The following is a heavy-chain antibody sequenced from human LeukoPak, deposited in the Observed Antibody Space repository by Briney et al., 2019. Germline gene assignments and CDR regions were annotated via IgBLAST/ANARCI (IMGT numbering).Heavy chain of an antibody. Sequence: ASVKVSCKASGYTFTGYYMHWVRQAPGQGLEWMGWINPNSGGTNYAQKFQGWVTMTRDTSISTAYMELSRLRSDDTAVYYCARDADDYGDYVNAFDIWGHGTMVTVSS. CDR3: ARDADDYGDYVNAFDI. D-gene: IGHD4-17*01. J-gene: IGHJ3*02. CDR2: INPNSGGT. V-gene: IGHV1-2*04. CDR1: GYTFTGYY.